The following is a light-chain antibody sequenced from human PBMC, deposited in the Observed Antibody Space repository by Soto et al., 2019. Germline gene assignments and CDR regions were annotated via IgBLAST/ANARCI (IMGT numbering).Light chain of an antibody. CDR3: HQYNSYPRT. V-gene: IGKV1-39*01. Sequence: DIQMTQSPSSLSASVGDRVTITCRASQSISSFLTWYQQKAGKAPKLLIYAASSLQSGYGSEFTLIISSLQPDDFATYYCHQYNSYPRTFGQGTKVDIK. CDR2: AAS. CDR1: QSISSF. J-gene: IGKJ1*01.